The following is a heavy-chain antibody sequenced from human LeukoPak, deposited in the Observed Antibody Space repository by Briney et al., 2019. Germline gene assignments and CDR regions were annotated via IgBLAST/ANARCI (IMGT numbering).Heavy chain of an antibody. CDR1: GGSISSSSYY. D-gene: IGHD6-13*01. Sequence: SETLSLTCTVSGGSISSSSYYWGWIRQPPGKGLEWIGSIYYSGSTYYNPSLTSRVTISVDTSKNQFSLKLSSVTAADTAVYYCASESSSWPLGYYYGMDVWGQGTTVTVSS. V-gene: IGHV4-39*01. CDR3: ASESSSWPLGYYYGMDV. CDR2: IYYSGST. J-gene: IGHJ6*02.